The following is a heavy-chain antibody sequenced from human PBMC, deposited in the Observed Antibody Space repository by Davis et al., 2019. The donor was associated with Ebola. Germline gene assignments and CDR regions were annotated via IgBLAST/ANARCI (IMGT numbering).Heavy chain of an antibody. CDR3: ARRRDYDAFDI. D-gene: IGHD2-21*01. Sequence: AASVKVSCKASGYIFTSNDINWVRQATGQGLEWMGWMNPNSGNTGYAQKFQGRVTMTRNTSISTAYMELSSLRSDDTAVYYCARRRDYDAFDIWGQGTMVTVSS. J-gene: IGHJ3*02. CDR1: GYIFTSND. V-gene: IGHV1-8*01. CDR2: MNPNSGNT.